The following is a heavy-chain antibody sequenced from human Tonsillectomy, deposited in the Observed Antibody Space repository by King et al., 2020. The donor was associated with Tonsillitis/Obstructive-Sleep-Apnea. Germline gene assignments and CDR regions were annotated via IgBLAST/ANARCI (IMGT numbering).Heavy chain of an antibody. J-gene: IGHJ4*02. D-gene: IGHD4-17*01. CDR2: INHSGST. Sequence: VQLQQWGAGLLKPSETLSLTCAVYGGSFSGYYWSWIRQPQGKGLEWISEINHSGSTNYNPSLKSRVTISVDTSKNQFSLKLSSVTAADTAVYYCARVDYGDYSPTFDYWGQGTLVTVSS. V-gene: IGHV4-34*01. CDR3: ARVDYGDYSPTFDY. CDR1: GGSFSGYY.